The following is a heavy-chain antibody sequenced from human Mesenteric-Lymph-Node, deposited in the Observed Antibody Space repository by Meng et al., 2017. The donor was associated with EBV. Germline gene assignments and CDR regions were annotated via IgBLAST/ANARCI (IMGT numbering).Heavy chain of an antibody. V-gene: IGHV2-5*02. Sequence: QIPLKESGPPLVKPPQTLKLTCTFSGFSLSTGGVGVGWFRQPPGKALEWLALLYWDGDKRYSPSLRSRLTISKDTSKDQVVLTLTNVDPVDTATYYCAHMRGYWGQGALVTVSS. CDR1: GFSLSTGGVG. J-gene: IGHJ4*02. CDR2: LYWDGDK. CDR3: AHMRGY.